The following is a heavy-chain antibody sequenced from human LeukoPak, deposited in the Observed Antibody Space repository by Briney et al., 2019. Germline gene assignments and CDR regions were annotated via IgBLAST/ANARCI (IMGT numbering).Heavy chain of an antibody. Sequence: GGSLRLSCAASGFTFSSYSMNWVRQAPGKGLGWVSSISSSSSYIYYADSVKGRFTISRDNAKNSLYMQMNSLRAEDTAVYYCARDEGAGYCSSTSCYSVGMDVWGQGTTVTVSS. CDR2: ISSSSSYI. J-gene: IGHJ6*02. D-gene: IGHD2-2*01. CDR1: GFTFSSYS. V-gene: IGHV3-21*01. CDR3: ARDEGAGYCSSTSCYSVGMDV.